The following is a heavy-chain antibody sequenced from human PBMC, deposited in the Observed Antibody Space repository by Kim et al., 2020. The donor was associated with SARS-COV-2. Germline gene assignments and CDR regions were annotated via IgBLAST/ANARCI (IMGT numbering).Heavy chain of an antibody. D-gene: IGHD6-13*01. J-gene: IGHJ4*02. Sequence: SRVPISVDTSKNQFSLKLSSVTAADTAVYYCARGRRYRIAAAIRLGPFDYWGQGTLVTVSS. CDR3: ARGRRYRIAAAIRLGPFDY. V-gene: IGHV4-34*01.